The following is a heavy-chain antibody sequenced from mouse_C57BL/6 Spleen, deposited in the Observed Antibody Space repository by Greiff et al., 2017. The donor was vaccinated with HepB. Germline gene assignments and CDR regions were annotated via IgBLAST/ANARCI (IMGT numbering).Heavy chain of an antibody. J-gene: IGHJ3*01. CDR3: ARDYYGSPAWFAY. CDR1: GFTFSSYA. Sequence: VEESGGGFVKPGGSLKLSCAASGFTFSSYAMSWVRQTPEKRLEWVATISDGGSYTYYPDNVKGRFTISRDNAKNNLYLQMSHLKSEDTAMYYCARDYYGSPAWFAYWGQGTLVTVSA. CDR2: ISDGGSYT. V-gene: IGHV5-4*01. D-gene: IGHD1-1*01.